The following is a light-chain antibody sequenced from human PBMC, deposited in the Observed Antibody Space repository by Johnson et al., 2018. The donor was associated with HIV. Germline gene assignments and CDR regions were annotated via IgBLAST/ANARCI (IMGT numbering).Light chain of an antibody. J-gene: IGLJ1*01. CDR2: ENN. Sequence: QSVLTQPPSVSAAPGQKVTISCSGSSSNIGNNFVSWYQQLPGTAPKLLIYENNKRPSGIPDRFSGSKSGTSATLGITGLQTGDEADYYGGTWNHSLNIEQVFGTGTKVTVL. V-gene: IGLV1-51*02. CDR1: SSNIGNNF. CDR3: GTWNHSLNIEQV.